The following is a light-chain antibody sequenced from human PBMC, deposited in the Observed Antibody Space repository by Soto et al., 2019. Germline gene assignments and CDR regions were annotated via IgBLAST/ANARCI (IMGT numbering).Light chain of an antibody. J-gene: IGKJ2*01. V-gene: IGKV1-5*01. Sequence: DIPMTQSPSTLSASVGDRVTITCRASQSISDWLAWYQQIPGKAPKLLIYDASTLQSGVPSRFSGSGSGTEFPLTISSLQPDDSATYFCQQYKSATFGQGTKLEIE. CDR2: DAS. CDR1: QSISDW. CDR3: QQYKSAT.